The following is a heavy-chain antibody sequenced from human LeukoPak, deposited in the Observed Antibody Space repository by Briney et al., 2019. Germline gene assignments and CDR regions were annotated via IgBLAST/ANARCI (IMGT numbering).Heavy chain of an antibody. CDR3: ARAYSSGWFQAGY. Sequence: PGGSLRLSCAASGFTFSSYWMNWVRQAPEKGLEWVANIKQDGSERFYVDSVRGRFTISRDNAKNSLYLQMNSLRAEDTAIYYCARAYSSGWFQAGYWGQGTLVTVSS. CDR1: GFTFSSYW. D-gene: IGHD6-19*01. V-gene: IGHV3-7*04. J-gene: IGHJ4*02. CDR2: IKQDGSER.